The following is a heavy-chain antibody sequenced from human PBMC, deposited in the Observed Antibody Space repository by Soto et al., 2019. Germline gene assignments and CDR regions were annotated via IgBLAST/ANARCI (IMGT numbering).Heavy chain of an antibody. CDR3: ATPVSSGYQAFEV. D-gene: IGHD3-22*01. J-gene: IGHJ3*01. CDR2: IYSSGST. Sequence: SETLSLTCTVSGGSIISSSYYWGWIRQPPGKGLEWIGSIYSSGSTYYNPSLKSRVTISVDTSKNQFSLKLSSVTAADTAVHYCATPVSSGYQAFEVWGQGTMVTVSS. CDR1: GGSIISSSYY. V-gene: IGHV4-39*01.